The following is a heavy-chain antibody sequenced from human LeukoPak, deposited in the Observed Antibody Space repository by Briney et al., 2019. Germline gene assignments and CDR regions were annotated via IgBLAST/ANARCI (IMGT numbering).Heavy chain of an antibody. Sequence: ETLSLTCAVSGASISSSNYYWGWVRQSPGKGLEWVSSISSSSSYIYYADSVKGRFTISRDNAKNSLYLQMNSLRAEDTAVYYCARDRGSGCDYWGQGTLVTVSS. CDR2: ISSSSSYI. CDR1: GASISSSNYY. CDR3: ARDRGSGCDY. V-gene: IGHV3-21*01. J-gene: IGHJ4*02. D-gene: IGHD6-19*01.